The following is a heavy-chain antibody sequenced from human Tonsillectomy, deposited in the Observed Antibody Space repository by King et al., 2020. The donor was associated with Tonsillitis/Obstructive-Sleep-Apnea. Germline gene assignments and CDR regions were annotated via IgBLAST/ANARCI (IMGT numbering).Heavy chain of an antibody. V-gene: IGHV3-21*01. CDR2: INSDSTYI. D-gene: IGHD2-2*01. CDR3: ARSSHCSSTSCYPDDNWFDP. CDR1: GFTFSSYS. J-gene: IGHJ5*02. Sequence: ELQLVQSGGGLVKPGGSLRLSCAASGFTFSSYSMNWVRQAPGKGLEWVSSINSDSTYIYYADSVKGRFTISRANAKNSLYLQMTSLRAEDTAVYYCARSSHCSSTSCYPDDNWFDPWGQGTLVTVSS.